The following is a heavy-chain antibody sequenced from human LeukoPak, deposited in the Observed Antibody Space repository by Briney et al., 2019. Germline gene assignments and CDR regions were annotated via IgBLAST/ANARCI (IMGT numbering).Heavy chain of an antibody. V-gene: IGHV3-7*03. D-gene: IGHD1-26*01. CDR2: IKQDGSEK. CDR3: TRDYRGTFDY. J-gene: IGHJ4*02. Sequence: GGSLRLSCVASGFNYNTYWMSWVRQAPGKGLEWVANIKQDGSEKNYVDSVKGRFTISRDNAKNSLYLQMNSLRAEDTAIYYCTRDYRGTFDYWGQGTLVTVSS. CDR1: GFNYNTYW.